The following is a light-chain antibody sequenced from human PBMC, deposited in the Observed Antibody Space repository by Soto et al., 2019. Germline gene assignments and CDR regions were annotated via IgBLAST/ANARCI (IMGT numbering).Light chain of an antibody. CDR1: QSVNIN. Sequence: EIMMSQSPATLSVSTGERATLSCRASQSVNINLAWYQQKPGQAPRLLIYGTSTRATGVPARFSGSGSGTEFTLTISNLQSEDFAVYYCQQYNDWPPLTFGGGTKVDI. J-gene: IGKJ4*01. CDR3: QQYNDWPPLT. CDR2: GTS. V-gene: IGKV3-15*01.